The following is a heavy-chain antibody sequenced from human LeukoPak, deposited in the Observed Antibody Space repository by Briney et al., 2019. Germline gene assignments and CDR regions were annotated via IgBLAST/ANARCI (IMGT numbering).Heavy chain of an antibody. V-gene: IGHV5-51*01. CDR1: GYTFSSYW. CDR3: ARIYCEVESTC. D-gene: IGHD2-21*01. J-gene: IGHJ4*02. Sequence: GESLKISCKASGYTFSSYWIGWVRQMPGKGLEWMGVIYPEDSDTRYSPSFQGQVTIPADTSISTAYLQWSSLKASDTAMYYCARIYCEVESTCWGQGTLVTVSS. CDR2: IYPEDSDT.